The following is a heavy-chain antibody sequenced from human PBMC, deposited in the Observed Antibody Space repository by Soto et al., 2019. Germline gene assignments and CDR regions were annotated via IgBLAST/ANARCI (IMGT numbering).Heavy chain of an antibody. CDR2: IYYTGTT. CDR1: GGSISSRNYY. D-gene: IGHD1-1*01. Sequence: SETLSLTCTVSGGSISSRNYYWARIRQPPGKGLEWIGHIYYTGTTYYNPSLESRLTLSVDTSTNEFSLKLKSVTAADTAVYYCAGLQWNDVFRFAPWGQGTLVTVSS. J-gene: IGHJ5*02. V-gene: IGHV4-39*01. CDR3: AGLQWNDVFRFAP.